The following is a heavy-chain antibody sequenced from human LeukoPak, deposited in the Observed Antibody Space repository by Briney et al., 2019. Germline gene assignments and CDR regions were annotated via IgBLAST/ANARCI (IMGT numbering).Heavy chain of an antibody. D-gene: IGHD3-10*01. CDR3: ASRTMVVPGFDY. V-gene: IGHV4-34*01. CDR2: INHSGIT. Sequence: PSETLSLTCAVYSGSFSGYYWSWIRQPPRKGLEWIGEINHSGITNYNPSLKSRVTISVDTSKNQFSLKLSSVTAADTAVYYCASRTMVVPGFDYWGEGTQFTVSS. J-gene: IGHJ4*02. CDR1: SGSFSGYY.